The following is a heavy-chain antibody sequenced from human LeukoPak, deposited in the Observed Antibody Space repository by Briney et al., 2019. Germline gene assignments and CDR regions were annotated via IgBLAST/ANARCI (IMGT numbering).Heavy chain of an antibody. V-gene: IGHV1-8*01. Sequence: ASVTVSCKASGYTFTSYDINWVRQAAGQGLEGMGWMNPNSGNTGYAQKFQGRVTMTRNTSISTAYMELSSLRSEDTAVYYCARGPLGDFWSGSDLYYYYGMDVWGQGTTVTVSS. CDR2: MNPNSGNT. D-gene: IGHD3-3*01. CDR3: ARGPLGDFWSGSDLYYYYGMDV. J-gene: IGHJ6*02. CDR1: GYTFTSYD.